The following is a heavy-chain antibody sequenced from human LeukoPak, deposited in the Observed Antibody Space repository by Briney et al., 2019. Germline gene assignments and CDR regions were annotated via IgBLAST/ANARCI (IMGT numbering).Heavy chain of an antibody. Sequence: PGGSLRLSCAASGFTFSSYAMSWVRQAPGKGLEWVSAISGSGGSTYYADSVKGRFTISRDNSKNTLYLQMNSLRAEDTAVYYCAKDPWALTVSEKGLEYFQHWGQGTLVTVSS. CDR1: GFTFSSYA. J-gene: IGHJ1*01. V-gene: IGHV3-23*01. D-gene: IGHD2-8*01. CDR2: ISGSGGST. CDR3: AKDPWALTVSEKGLEYFQH.